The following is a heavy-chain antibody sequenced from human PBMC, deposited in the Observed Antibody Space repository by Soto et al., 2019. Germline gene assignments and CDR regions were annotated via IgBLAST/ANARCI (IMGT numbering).Heavy chain of an antibody. D-gene: IGHD2-15*01. CDR1: GGSISSSSYY. Sequence: KISETLSLTCTVSGGSISSSSYYWGWIRQPPGKGLEWIGSIYYSGSTYYNPSLKSRVTISVDTSKNQFSLKLSSVTAADTAVYYCARHVRLNEWSIVVAATLIDYWGQGTLVTVSS. CDR3: ARHVRLNEWSIVVAATLIDY. V-gene: IGHV4-39*01. CDR2: IYYSGST. J-gene: IGHJ4*02.